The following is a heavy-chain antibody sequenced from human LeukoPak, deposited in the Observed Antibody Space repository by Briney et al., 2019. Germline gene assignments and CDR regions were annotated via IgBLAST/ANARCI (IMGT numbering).Heavy chain of an antibody. D-gene: IGHD3-10*01. CDR1: GGSFSGYY. V-gene: IGHV4-34*01. CDR2: INNSGST. J-gene: IGHJ4*02. CDR3: ARLPRYYYGSGSYYKGIDY. Sequence: SETLSLTCAVYGGSFSGYYWSWIRQPPGKGLEWIGEINNSGSTNYNPSLKSRVTISVDTSKNQFSLKLSSVTAADTAVYYCARLPRYYYGSGSYYKGIDYWGQGTLVTVSS.